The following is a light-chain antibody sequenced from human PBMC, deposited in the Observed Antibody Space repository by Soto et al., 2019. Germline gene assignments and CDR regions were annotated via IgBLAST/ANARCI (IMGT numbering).Light chain of an antibody. J-gene: IGKJ2*01. Sequence: IQLTQSPSFLSASVGDRVTITCRASQAISSSLAWSQHNPGKAPKLLIYAASTLQNGVPSSFSGSGSGTEFTLTISSLQPEDFATYYCQHLNDYRYTFGQGTKVEIK. CDR2: AAS. CDR1: QAISSS. CDR3: QHLNDYRYT. V-gene: IGKV1-9*01.